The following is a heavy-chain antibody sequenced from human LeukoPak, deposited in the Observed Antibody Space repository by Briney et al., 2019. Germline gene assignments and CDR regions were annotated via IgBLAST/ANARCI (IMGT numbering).Heavy chain of an antibody. Sequence: GESLKISCKGSGYSFPNYWIGWVRQMPGKGLECMGIIYPGDSDTRYSPSFQGQVTISVDKSISTAYLQWSSLETSDTAVYYCARSPRPMYYFDSWGQGTLVTVSS. CDR3: ARSPRPMYYFDS. CDR1: GYSFPNYW. CDR2: IYPGDSDT. V-gene: IGHV5-51*01. J-gene: IGHJ4*02.